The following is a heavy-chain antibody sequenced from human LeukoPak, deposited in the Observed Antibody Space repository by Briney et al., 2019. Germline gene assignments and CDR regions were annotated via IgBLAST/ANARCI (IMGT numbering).Heavy chain of an antibody. CDR2: VSPKTGDT. D-gene: IGHD3-10*01. V-gene: IGHV1-2*02. CDR3: ARRHVGPGVNNAYYFDF. CDR1: GYTFTDYV. J-gene: IGHJ4*02. Sequence: ASVKVSCKASGYTFTDYVMHWGRQVPGQGPEWMGWVSPKTGDTNYAQKFQGRVTMTRDTSISTAYMELGRLRSDDTAVYYCARRHVGPGVNNAYYFDFWGQGTLVTVSS.